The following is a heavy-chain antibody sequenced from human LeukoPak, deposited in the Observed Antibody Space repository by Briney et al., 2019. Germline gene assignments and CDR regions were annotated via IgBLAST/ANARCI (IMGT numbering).Heavy chain of an antibody. D-gene: IGHD2-8*01. CDR1: GFNFNNHE. V-gene: IGHV3-48*03. Sequence: GGSLRLSCAASGFNFNNHEMNWVRQAPGKGLEWVAYISSSGSSMYYADSVKGRFTISRDNAKNSLYLQMNSLRAEDTAVYYCARDDGACYQHSMDVWGKGTTVTVSS. CDR2: ISSSGSSM. J-gene: IGHJ6*03. CDR3: ARDDGACYQHSMDV.